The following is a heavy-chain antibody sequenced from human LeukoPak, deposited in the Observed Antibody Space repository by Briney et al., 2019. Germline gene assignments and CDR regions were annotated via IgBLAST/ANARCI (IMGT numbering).Heavy chain of an antibody. J-gene: IGHJ3*02. CDR3: AKSGGMVRGVIRAFDI. D-gene: IGHD3-10*01. V-gene: IGHV3-23*01. Sequence: GGSLRLSCAASGFTFSSYAMSWVRHTPGKGLEWVSAISGSGGSTYYAASVKGRFTISRDNSKNTLYLQMNSLRAEDTAVYYCAKSGGMVRGVIRAFDIWGQGTMVTVSS. CDR1: GFTFSSYA. CDR2: ISGSGGST.